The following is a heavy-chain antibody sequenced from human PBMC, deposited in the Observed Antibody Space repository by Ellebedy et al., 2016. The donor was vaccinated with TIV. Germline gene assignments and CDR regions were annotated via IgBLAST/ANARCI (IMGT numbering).Heavy chain of an antibody. J-gene: IGHJ4*02. CDR3: ARHSGYSFDS. CDR2: IYLGGGT. CDR1: GGSISSSNW. V-gene: IGHV4-4*02. Sequence: MPSETLSLTCAVSGGSISSSNWWSWVRQPPGKGLEWIGQIYLGGGTKYNPSLESRVTISLEKSKNQFSLKLTSVSAADTAVYYCARHSGYSFDSWGQGTLGTVSS. D-gene: IGHD3-10*01.